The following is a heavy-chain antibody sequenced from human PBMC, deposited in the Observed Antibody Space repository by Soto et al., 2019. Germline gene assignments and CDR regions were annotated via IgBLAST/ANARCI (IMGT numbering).Heavy chain of an antibody. CDR3: ARCRITMVRGVIPWFDP. CDR2: IKQDGSEK. CDR1: GFTFSSYW. D-gene: IGHD3-10*01. V-gene: IGHV3-7*04. J-gene: IGHJ5*02. Sequence: GGSLRLSCAASGFTFSSYWMSWVRQAPGKGLEWVANIKQDGSEKYYVDSVKGRFTISRDNAKNSLYLQMNSLRAEDTAVYYCARCRITMVRGVIPWFDPWGQGTLVTVSS.